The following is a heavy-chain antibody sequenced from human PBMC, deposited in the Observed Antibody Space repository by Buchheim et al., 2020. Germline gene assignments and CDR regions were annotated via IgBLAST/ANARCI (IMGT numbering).Heavy chain of an antibody. J-gene: IGHJ6*02. CDR1: GFTFSDYW. Sequence: EVRLVESGGDLVQPGGSLRLSCAASGFTFSDYWVRWVRQAPGKGLAWVANTRQDGSENYYVDSVKGRFTISRDNAKKLLYLQMNSLRAEDTAVYYCARGGTWDSYYFGMDVWGQGTT. D-gene: IGHD2-15*01. CDR3: ARGGTWDSYYFGMDV. CDR2: TRQDGSEN. V-gene: IGHV3-7*01.